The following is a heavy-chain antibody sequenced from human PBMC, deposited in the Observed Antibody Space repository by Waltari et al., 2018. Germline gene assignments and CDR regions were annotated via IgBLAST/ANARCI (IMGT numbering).Heavy chain of an antibody. CDR3: ARVGGSSTSLNYCDY. J-gene: IGHJ4*02. CDR1: GGTFSSYT. Sequence: QVQLVQSGAEVKKPGSSVKVSCKASGGTFSSYTISWVRPAPGQGLEWMGRSITSRGIANYAQKFQGRVTITADKSTSTAYMEMSSLRSEDTAVYYCARVGGSSTSLNYCDYWGQGTLVTVSS. D-gene: IGHD2-2*01. CDR2: SITSRGIA. V-gene: IGHV1-69*02.